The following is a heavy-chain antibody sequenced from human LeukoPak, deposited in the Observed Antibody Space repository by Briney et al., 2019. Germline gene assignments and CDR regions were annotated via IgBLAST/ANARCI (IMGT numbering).Heavy chain of an antibody. CDR1: GFSVSAQY. Sequence: GGSLRLSCAVSGFSVSAQYMSWVRQAPGKGLECVSFLYTGGDTYYADSVKGRFTISRDNSKNTLYLQMNGLRAEDTAVYYCARGPGSRGIFDYWGQGTLVTVSS. CDR2: LYTGGDT. CDR3: ARGPGSRGIFDY. D-gene: IGHD3-10*01. J-gene: IGHJ4*02. V-gene: IGHV3-53*01.